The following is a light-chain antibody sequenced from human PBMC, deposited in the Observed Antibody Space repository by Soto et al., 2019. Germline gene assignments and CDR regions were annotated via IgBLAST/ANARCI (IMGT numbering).Light chain of an antibody. Sequence: DIQMTQSPSTLSASVGDRVTITCRASQSISYWLAWYQQKPGKAPNLLIYKASSLASGVPSRFSGSGSGTQFTLAISSLQPDDFATYYCQQYNSYPYTFGKGTKLEI. CDR3: QQYNSYPYT. V-gene: IGKV1-5*03. J-gene: IGKJ2*01. CDR2: KAS. CDR1: QSISYW.